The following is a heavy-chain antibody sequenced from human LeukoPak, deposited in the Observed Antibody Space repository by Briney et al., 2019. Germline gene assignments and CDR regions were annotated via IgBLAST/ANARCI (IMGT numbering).Heavy chain of an antibody. CDR2: IYYSGTT. CDR1: GGSINTYY. V-gene: IGHV4-59*12. D-gene: IGHD3-10*01. CDR3: ARDSVLPTGTWYFDL. J-gene: IGHJ2*01. Sequence: SQTLSLTCTVSGGSINTYYWTWIRQPPGKGLEWVGYIYYSGTTSYNPSLKSRVTISLDTSKNQFSLKLSSVTAADTAVYYCARDSVLPTGTWYFDLWGRGTLVTVSS.